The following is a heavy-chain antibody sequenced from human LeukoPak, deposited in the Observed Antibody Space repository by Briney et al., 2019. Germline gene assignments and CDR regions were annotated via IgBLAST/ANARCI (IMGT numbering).Heavy chain of an antibody. CDR3: ASCSRYFYGSGSYYFDY. CDR1: GFTFDDYV. Sequence: AGGSLRLSCAASGFTFDDYVMHWVRQAPGKGLEWVSGISWKSDRIGYADSVKGRFTISRDNSKNTLYLQMNSLRAEDTAVYYCASCSRYFYGSGSYYFDYWGQGTLVTVSS. CDR2: ISWKSDRI. D-gene: IGHD3-10*01. J-gene: IGHJ4*02. V-gene: IGHV3-9*01.